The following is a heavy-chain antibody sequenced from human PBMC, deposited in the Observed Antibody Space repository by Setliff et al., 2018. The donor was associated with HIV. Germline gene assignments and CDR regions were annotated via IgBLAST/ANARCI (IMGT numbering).Heavy chain of an antibody. CDR1: GYTFTNYG. V-gene: IGHV1-18*01. D-gene: IGHD3-22*01. J-gene: IGHJ3*01. Sequence: ASVKVSCKASGYTFTNYGINWVRQAPGQGPEWMGWISTYNGNTSNTQNLQGRVTMTTDTSTNTAYMELRSLTSDDTAVYYCARDKALYYYDGSGSPLFDLWGQGTMVTVSS. CDR3: ARDKALYYYDGSGSPLFDL. CDR2: ISTYNGNT.